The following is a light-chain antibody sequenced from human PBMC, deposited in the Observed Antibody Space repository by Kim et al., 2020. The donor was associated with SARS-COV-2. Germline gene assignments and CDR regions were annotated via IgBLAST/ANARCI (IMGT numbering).Light chain of an antibody. CDR2: AAY. J-gene: IGKJ2*01. Sequence: ASVEDRVTFPDRASRTVSRHLSWYQQRPGEAPNLLIYAAYTLHDGVPSRFSGGGSGTDFTLTISSLQPEDFATYYCLQTYTVPRTFGQGTKLEI. V-gene: IGKV1-39*01. CDR1: RTVSRH. CDR3: LQTYTVPRT.